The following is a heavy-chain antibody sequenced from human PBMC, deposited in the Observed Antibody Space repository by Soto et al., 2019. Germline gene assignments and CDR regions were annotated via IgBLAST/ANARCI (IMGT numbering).Heavy chain of an antibody. V-gene: IGHV3-53*01. D-gene: IGHD3-3*01. CDR2: IFSADNT. J-gene: IGHJ4*02. CDR1: GFTVSSNY. CDR3: AITGAGYYIV. Sequence: GGSLRLSCAASGFTVSSNYLSWVRQAPGKGLECVSVIFSADNTHYADSVKGRFTISRDNSKNTVFLQMNSLRAEDTAVYYCAITGAGYYIVWGQGTPVTVSS.